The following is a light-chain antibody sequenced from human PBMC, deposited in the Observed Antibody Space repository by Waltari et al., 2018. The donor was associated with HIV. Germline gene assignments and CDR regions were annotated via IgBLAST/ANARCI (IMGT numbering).Light chain of an antibody. CDR1: SRDIGGNKY. J-gene: IGLJ3*02. CDR3: SSYTSSSTWV. Sequence: QPALTQPASVSGSPGQSITIPCTGTSRDIGGNKYVSWYQPHPGKAPKPMIYEVNNRPSGVSNCFSGSRSGNPASLTISGVQAEDEADYYCSSYTSSSTWVFGGGTKRTVL. CDR2: EVN. V-gene: IGLV2-14*01.